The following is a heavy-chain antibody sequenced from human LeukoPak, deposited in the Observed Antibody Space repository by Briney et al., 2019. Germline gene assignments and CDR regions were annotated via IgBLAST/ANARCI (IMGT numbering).Heavy chain of an antibody. CDR2: ISSSSSYI. J-gene: IGHJ6*03. Sequence: RSGGSLRLSCAASGFTFSSYSMNWVRQAPGKGLEWVSSISSSSSYIYYADSVKGRFTISRDNAKNSLYLQMNSLRAEDTAVYYCARGPFGWGYYYYYMDVWGKGTTVTVSS. CDR3: ARGPFGWGYYYYYMDV. V-gene: IGHV3-21*01. CDR1: GFTFSSYS. D-gene: IGHD6-19*01.